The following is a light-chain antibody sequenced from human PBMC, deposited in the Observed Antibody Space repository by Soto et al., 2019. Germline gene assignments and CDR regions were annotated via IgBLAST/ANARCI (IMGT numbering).Light chain of an antibody. CDR2: GAS. J-gene: IGKJ4*01. V-gene: IGKV1-39*01. CDR3: QQCFSTPLLT. CDR1: QSISTF. Sequence: SLLSANVGDRVTITCRASQSISTFLNWYQQKPGKAPKLLIYGASNLESGVPSTFSGSGSGTDFTLTISSLQPEDFATYYCQQCFSTPLLTFGGGTKVDIK.